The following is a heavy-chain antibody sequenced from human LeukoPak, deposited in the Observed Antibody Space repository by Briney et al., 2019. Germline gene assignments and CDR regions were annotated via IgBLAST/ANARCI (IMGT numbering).Heavy chain of an antibody. J-gene: IGHJ4*02. Sequence: GGSLRLSCAASGFTFSSYGMHWVRQAPGKGLEWVAVISYDGSNKYYADSVKGRFTISRDNSKNTLYLQMNSLRAEDTAVYYCAKVRGSGSYYNEGYFDYWGQGTLVTVSS. D-gene: IGHD3-10*01. V-gene: IGHV3-30*18. CDR1: GFTFSSYG. CDR2: ISYDGSNK. CDR3: AKVRGSGSYYNEGYFDY.